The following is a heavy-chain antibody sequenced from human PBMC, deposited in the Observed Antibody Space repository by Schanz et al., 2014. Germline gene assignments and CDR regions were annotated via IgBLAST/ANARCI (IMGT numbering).Heavy chain of an antibody. V-gene: IGHV3-33*01. D-gene: IGHD6-13*01. CDR2: IWHDGSGK. Sequence: QVQLVESGGGVVQPGRSLRLSCAASGFTFSSYGMHWVRQAPGKGLGWVAVIWHDGSGKYYADSVKGRFTTSRDNGKKSMYLQMNSLRAEDTAVYYCARLDSSSWYPRYWGQGTLVTVSS. CDR1: GFTFSSYG. CDR3: ARLDSSSWYPRY. J-gene: IGHJ4*02.